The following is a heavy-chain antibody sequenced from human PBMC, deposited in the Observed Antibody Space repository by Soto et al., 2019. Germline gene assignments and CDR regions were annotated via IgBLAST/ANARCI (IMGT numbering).Heavy chain of an antibody. D-gene: IGHD5-18*01. CDR2: IDYSGST. CDR3: ARTVDTALFFYFDY. V-gene: IGHV4-30-2*01. J-gene: IGHJ4*02. CDR1: VGSRSSGGYS. Sequence: HLQLQECGSGLVEPSQTLSLTCAVSVGSRSSGGYSLSAWSWIRQRAGKGLEWIGYIDYSGSTYYNPSLESRVSMSVDRSKSQFSLNMNSVTAEDTAVYYCARTVDTALFFYFDYWGQGTLVTVSS.